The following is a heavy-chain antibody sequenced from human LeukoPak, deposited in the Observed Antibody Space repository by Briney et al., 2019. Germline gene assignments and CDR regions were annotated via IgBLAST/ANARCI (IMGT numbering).Heavy chain of an antibody. J-gene: IGHJ6*03. Sequence: ASVKVSCKASGYTFTSYGISWVRQAPGQGLEWMGWISAYNGNTNYAQKLQGRVTMTTDTSTSTAYMELRSLRSDDTAVYYCARGRPYYDFWSGSNYYYYMDVWGKGTTVTVSS. V-gene: IGHV1-18*01. CDR1: GYTFTSYG. CDR2: ISAYNGNT. D-gene: IGHD3-3*01. CDR3: ARGRPYYDFWSGSNYYYYMDV.